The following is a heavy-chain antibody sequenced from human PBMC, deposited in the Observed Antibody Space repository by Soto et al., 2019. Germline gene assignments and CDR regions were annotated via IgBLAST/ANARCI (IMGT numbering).Heavy chain of an antibody. Sequence: SETLSLTCAVSGGSISSSNWWSWVRQPPGKGLEWIGEIYHSGSTNYNPSLKSRVTISVDKSKNQFSLKLSSVTAADTAVYYCARGISGWPKYYYYYYGMDVWGQGTRVTVSS. CDR1: GGSISSSNW. CDR3: ARGISGWPKYYYYYYGMDV. J-gene: IGHJ6*02. D-gene: IGHD6-19*01. V-gene: IGHV4-4*02. CDR2: IYHSGST.